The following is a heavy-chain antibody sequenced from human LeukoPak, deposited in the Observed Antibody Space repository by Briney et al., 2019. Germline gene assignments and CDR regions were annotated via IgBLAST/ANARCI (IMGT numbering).Heavy chain of an antibody. J-gene: IGHJ4*02. V-gene: IGHV3-30*02. Sequence: GGSLRLSCAASGFTFSSYGMRWVRQAPGKGLEWVAFIRYDGSNKYYADSVRGRFTISRDNSKNTLYLQMNSLRAEDTAVYYCAKPASLLYYDYVWGSYGVDYFDYWGQGTLVTVSS. CDR1: GFTFSSYG. CDR3: AKPASLLYYDYVWGSYGVDYFDY. CDR2: IRYDGSNK. D-gene: IGHD3-16*01.